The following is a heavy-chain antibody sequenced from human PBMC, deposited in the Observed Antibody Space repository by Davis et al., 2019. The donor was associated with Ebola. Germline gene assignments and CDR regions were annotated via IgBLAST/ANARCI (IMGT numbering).Heavy chain of an antibody. CDR3: ARLGRGYGMDV. J-gene: IGHJ6*02. V-gene: IGHV5-10-1*01. CDR1: GYRFTSYW. CDR2: IDPSDSYT. Sequence: GESLKISCKGSGYRFTSYWITWVRQMPGKGLEWMGRIDPSDSYTNYSPSFQGHVTISTDKSISTAYLQWSRLKASDTAMYYCARLGRGYGMDVWGQGTTATVSS.